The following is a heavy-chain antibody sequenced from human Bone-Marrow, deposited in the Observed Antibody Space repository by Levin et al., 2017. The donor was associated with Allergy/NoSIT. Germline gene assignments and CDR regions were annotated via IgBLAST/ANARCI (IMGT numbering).Heavy chain of an antibody. Sequence: ASVKVSCKASGYTFTSYAMHWVRQAPGQRLEWMGWINAGNGNTKYSQKFQGRVTITRDTSASTAYMELSSLRSEDTAVYYCARVRGDFWSGYPTRTYGMDVWGQGTTVTVSS. CDR2: INAGNGNT. J-gene: IGHJ6*02. D-gene: IGHD3-3*01. V-gene: IGHV1-3*01. CDR1: GYTFTSYA. CDR3: ARVRGDFWSGYPTRTYGMDV.